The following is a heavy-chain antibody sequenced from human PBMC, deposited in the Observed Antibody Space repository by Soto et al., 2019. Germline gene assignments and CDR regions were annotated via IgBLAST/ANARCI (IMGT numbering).Heavy chain of an antibody. Sequence: ASVKVSCKASGYTFTNYGISWVRQAPGQGLEWMGWINVYNGNTKYAQKVQGRVTMTTDTSTSTAYMELRSLRSDDTAVYYCALGVGSGSYYNQYNWFDPWGQGTLVTVSS. CDR1: GYTFTNYG. D-gene: IGHD3-10*01. CDR3: ALGVGSGSYYNQYNWFDP. J-gene: IGHJ5*02. V-gene: IGHV1-18*01. CDR2: INVYNGNT.